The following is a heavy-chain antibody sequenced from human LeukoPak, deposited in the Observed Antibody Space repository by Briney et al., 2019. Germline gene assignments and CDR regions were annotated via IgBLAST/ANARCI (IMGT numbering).Heavy chain of an antibody. D-gene: IGHD3-22*01. CDR1: GFTFSSYW. CDR3: AKDDYYDTSGYRD. CDR2: IKQDGSEK. Sequence: QTGGSLRLSCAASGFTFSSYWMSWVRQAPGKGLEWVANIKQDGSEKYYVDSVKGRFTISRDNAKNSLYLQMNSLRAEDTAVYYCAKDDYYDTSGYRDWGQGTLVTVSS. V-gene: IGHV3-7*01. J-gene: IGHJ4*02.